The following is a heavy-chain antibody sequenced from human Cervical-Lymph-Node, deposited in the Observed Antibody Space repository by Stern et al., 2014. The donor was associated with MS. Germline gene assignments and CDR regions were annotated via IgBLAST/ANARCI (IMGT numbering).Heavy chain of an antibody. CDR3: ATGNYFGSGTYSLYYFDY. CDR2: FAPEDGET. V-gene: IGHV1-24*01. D-gene: IGHD3-10*01. Sequence: QVQLVQSGAEVKKPGASVKVSCKVSGYTLSELSVHWVRQAPGKWLECMGGFAPEDGETIYAQNFQGRVTMTEDTSTDTAYMELSSLTSEDTAVYYCATGNYFGSGTYSLYYFDYWGQGTLVTVSS. CDR1: GYTLSELS. J-gene: IGHJ4*02.